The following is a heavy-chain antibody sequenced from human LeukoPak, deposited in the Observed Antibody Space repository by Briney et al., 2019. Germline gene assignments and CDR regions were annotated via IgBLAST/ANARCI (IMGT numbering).Heavy chain of an antibody. Sequence: GRSLRLSCAASGFTFSSYAMHWVRQAPGKGLEWVATITLDGSDSYYVDSVKGRFTVSRDNAKNSLYLQMNSLRVEDTAVFYCTTENWYVFENWGQGSLVTVSS. CDR1: GFTFSSYA. V-gene: IGHV3-7*04. D-gene: IGHD1-1*01. CDR2: ITLDGSDS. CDR3: TTENWYVFEN. J-gene: IGHJ4*02.